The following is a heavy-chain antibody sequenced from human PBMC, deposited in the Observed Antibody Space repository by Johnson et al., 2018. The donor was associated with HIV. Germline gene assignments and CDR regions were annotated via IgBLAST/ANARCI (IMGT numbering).Heavy chain of an antibody. CDR3: ARGYWGGDCFSWSALSGPFDI. Sequence: QVQLVESGGGVVQPGRSLRLSCAASGFSFSTYAMHWVRQAPGKGLEWVAVMSYDGTNKYYADSVKGRFTISRDNSKNTLYLQMNSLRAEDTAVYYCARGYWGGDCFSWSALSGPFDIGGQGTMVTVSS. V-gene: IGHV3-30*04. CDR2: MSYDGTNK. J-gene: IGHJ3*02. D-gene: IGHD2-21*01. CDR1: GFSFSTYA.